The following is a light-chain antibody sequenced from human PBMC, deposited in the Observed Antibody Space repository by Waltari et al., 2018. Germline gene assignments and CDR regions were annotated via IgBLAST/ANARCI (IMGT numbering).Light chain of an antibody. Sequence: DIQMTQYPSSLSASVGDRVTITCRASQGIANYLAWYQQKPGEVPKLLIYAASTLHSGVPSRFSGSGSGTDFTLTISSLQPEDVATYFCQKYNSAPSITFGQGTRLEIK. CDR1: QGIANY. V-gene: IGKV1-27*01. CDR2: AAS. J-gene: IGKJ5*01. CDR3: QKYNSAPSIT.